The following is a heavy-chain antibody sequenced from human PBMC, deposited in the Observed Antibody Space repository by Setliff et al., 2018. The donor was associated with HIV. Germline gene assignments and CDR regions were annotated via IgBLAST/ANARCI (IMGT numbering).Heavy chain of an antibody. V-gene: IGHV4-39*01. CDR1: GDSISSSAYY. J-gene: IGHJ4*02. D-gene: IGHD6-6*01. CDR2: MQNSGST. CDR3: ARFSTSSGGTFDY. Sequence: SETLSLTCTVSGDSISSSAYYWGWIRQHPGKGLEWNGSMQNSGSTYYNPSVKSHVTISVDTSKNQFSLKLISVTAADTAVYYCARFSTSSGGTFDYWGQGTLVTVSS.